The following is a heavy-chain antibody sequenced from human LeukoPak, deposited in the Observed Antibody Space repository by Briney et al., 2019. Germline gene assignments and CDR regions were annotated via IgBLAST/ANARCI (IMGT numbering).Heavy chain of an antibody. CDR3: ARGWGYDILTGYYEDQGTKLMDAFDI. D-gene: IGHD3-9*01. CDR1: GFTFSSYA. V-gene: IGHV3-30-3*01. J-gene: IGHJ3*02. Sequence: PGRSLRLSCAASGFTFSSYAMHWVRQAPGKGLEWVAVISYDGSNKYYADSVKGRFTISRDNPKNTLYLQMNSLRAEDTAVYYCARGWGYDILTGYYEDQGTKLMDAFDIWGQGTMVTVSS. CDR2: ISYDGSNK.